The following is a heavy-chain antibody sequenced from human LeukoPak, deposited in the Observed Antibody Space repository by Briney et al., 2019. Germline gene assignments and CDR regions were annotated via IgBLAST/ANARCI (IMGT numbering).Heavy chain of an antibody. CDR1: GFTFSRYE. Sequence: PGGSLRLSCAASGFTFSRYEMNWVRQAPGKGLEWVSYISGSDSTIYSADSVKGRFTISRDNAKNTLYLQMNSLRPEDTALYYCARDGYNLTPLDYWGQGTLVTVSS. D-gene: IGHD1-1*01. CDR2: ISGSDSTI. J-gene: IGHJ4*02. CDR3: ARDGYNLTPLDY. V-gene: IGHV3-48*03.